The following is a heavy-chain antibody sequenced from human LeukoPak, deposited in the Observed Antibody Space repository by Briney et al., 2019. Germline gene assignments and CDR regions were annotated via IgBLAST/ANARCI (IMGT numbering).Heavy chain of an antibody. CDR3: AKASSKVAGTAIGY. D-gene: IGHD6-19*01. V-gene: IGHV3-23*01. CDR1: GFTFSSYA. J-gene: IGHJ4*02. CDR2: ISGGGGST. Sequence: QPGASLGLSCAASGFTFSSYAMSWVRQAPGKGLEWVSAISGGGGSTYYADSVKGRFTISRDNSKNTLYLQMNSLRAEDTAVYYCAKASSKVAGTAIGYWGQGTLVTVSS.